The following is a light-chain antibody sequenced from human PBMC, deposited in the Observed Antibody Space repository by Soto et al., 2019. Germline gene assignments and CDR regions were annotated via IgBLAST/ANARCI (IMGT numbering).Light chain of an antibody. Sequence: IVLTQSPGTLSLSPGDRATLSYRASQSVSSSYLAWYQQKPGQAPGLLIYGASSRATGIPDGFSGSGSGTDFTLTISRLEPEDFAVYYCQQYGRSPWTFGQGTKVDIK. J-gene: IGKJ1*01. V-gene: IGKV3-20*01. CDR2: GAS. CDR3: QQYGRSPWT. CDR1: QSVSSSY.